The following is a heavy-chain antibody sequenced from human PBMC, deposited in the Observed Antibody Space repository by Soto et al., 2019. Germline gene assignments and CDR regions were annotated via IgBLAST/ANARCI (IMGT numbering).Heavy chain of an antibody. CDR2: IYYSGST. Sequence: SETLSLTCTVSGGSISSGDYYWSWIRQPPGKGLEWIGYIYYSGSTYYNPSLKSRVTISVDTSKNQFSLKLSSVTAADTAVYYCARDGLADYYDSSGYSGPFDYWGQGTLVTVSS. CDR3: ARDGLADYYDSSGYSGPFDY. CDR1: GGSISSGDYY. J-gene: IGHJ4*02. D-gene: IGHD3-22*01. V-gene: IGHV4-30-4*01.